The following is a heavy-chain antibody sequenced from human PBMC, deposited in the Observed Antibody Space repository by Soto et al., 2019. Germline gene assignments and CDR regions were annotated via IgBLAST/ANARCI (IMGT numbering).Heavy chain of an antibody. CDR3: ARGPLARYVWFGELSFTDGMDV. CDR1: GYTFTSYA. V-gene: IGHV1-3*01. D-gene: IGHD3-10*01. Sequence: GASVKVSCKASGYTFTSYAMHWVRQAPGQRLEWMGWINAGNGNTKYSQKFQGRVTITRDTSASTAYMELSSLRSEDTAVYYCARGPLARYVWFGELSFTDGMDVWGQGTTVTVSS. J-gene: IGHJ6*02. CDR2: INAGNGNT.